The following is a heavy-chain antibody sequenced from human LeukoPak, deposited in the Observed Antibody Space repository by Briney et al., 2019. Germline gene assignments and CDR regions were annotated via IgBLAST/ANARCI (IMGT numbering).Heavy chain of an antibody. CDR2: IYSGGST. V-gene: IGHV3-66*01. CDR3: AGSSVATSEYFQH. Sequence: GRSLRLSCAASGFIFDDYVMHWVRQAPGKGLEWVSVIYSGGSTYYADSVKGRFTISRDNSKNTLYLQMNSLRAEDTVVYYCAGSSVATSEYFQHWGQGTLVTVSS. CDR1: GFIFDDYV. D-gene: IGHD5-12*01. J-gene: IGHJ1*01.